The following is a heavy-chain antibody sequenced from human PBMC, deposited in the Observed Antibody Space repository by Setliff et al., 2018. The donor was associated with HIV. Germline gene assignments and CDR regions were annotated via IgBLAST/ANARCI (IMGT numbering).Heavy chain of an antibody. J-gene: IGHJ5*02. CDR1: GYTFTRYE. D-gene: IGHD1-1*01. CDR2: MNPNSGNT. Sequence: ASVKVSCKASGYTFTRYEINWVRQATGQGLEWMGRMNPNSGNTGYAQKFQGRVTMTRNTSISTAYMELSSLRSEDTAVYYCARGANWNDEVGWFDPWGQGTLVTVSS. V-gene: IGHV1-8*01. CDR3: ARGANWNDEVGWFDP.